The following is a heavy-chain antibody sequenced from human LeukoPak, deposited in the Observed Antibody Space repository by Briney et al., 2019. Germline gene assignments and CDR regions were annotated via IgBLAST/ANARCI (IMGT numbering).Heavy chain of an antibody. Sequence: GRSLRLSCAASGFTFSSYGMHWVRQAPGKGLEWVAVISYDGSNKYYADSVKGRFTISRDNSKNTLYLQMNSLRAEDTAVYYCAKGHPNIAVESLQFDYWGQRTLVTVSS. D-gene: IGHD6-19*01. CDR1: GFTFSSYG. CDR2: ISYDGSNK. V-gene: IGHV3-30*18. J-gene: IGHJ4*02. CDR3: AKGHPNIAVESLQFDY.